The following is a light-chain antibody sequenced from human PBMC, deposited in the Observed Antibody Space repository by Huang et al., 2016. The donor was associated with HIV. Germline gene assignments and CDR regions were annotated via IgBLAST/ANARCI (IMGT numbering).Light chain of an antibody. V-gene: IGKV3-15*01. CDR2: DAS. Sequence: EVVMTQSPVTLSVSPGERATLSCRASQSVHNKLAWFQQKPGQAPRLLINDASIRATGIPDRFSGSGSGTEFTLTISSLQSEDFAVYYCQQYNNWPPWTFGQGTKVEIK. J-gene: IGKJ1*01. CDR3: QQYNNWPPWT. CDR1: QSVHNK.